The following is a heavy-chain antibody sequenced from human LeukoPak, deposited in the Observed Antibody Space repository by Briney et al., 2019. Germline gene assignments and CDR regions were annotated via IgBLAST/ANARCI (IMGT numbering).Heavy chain of an antibody. CDR2: INHSGST. CDR1: GGSFSGYY. V-gene: IGHV4-34*01. J-gene: IGHJ6*03. D-gene: IGHD3-3*01. Sequence: PSETLCLTCAVYGGSFSGYYWSWIRQPPGKGLEWIGEINHSGSTNYNPSLKSRVTISVDTSKNQFSLKLSSVTAADTAVYYCARAPNYDFWSGYRPTYYYYMDVWGKGTTVTVSS. CDR3: ARAPNYDFWSGYRPTYYYYMDV.